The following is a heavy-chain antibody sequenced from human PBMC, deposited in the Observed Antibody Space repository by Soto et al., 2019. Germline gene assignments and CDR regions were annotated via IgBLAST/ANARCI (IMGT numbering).Heavy chain of an antibody. V-gene: IGHV1-69*13. Sequence: GASVKVSCKASGGAFSSYAISWVRQAPGQGLEWMGGIIPIFGTANYAQKFQGRVTITADESTSTAYMELSSLRSEDTAVYYCARASAYCGGDCYSMDPYYYYYYGMDVWGQGTTVTVSS. J-gene: IGHJ6*02. D-gene: IGHD2-21*02. CDR1: GGAFSSYA. CDR3: ARASAYCGGDCYSMDPYYYYYYGMDV. CDR2: IIPIFGTA.